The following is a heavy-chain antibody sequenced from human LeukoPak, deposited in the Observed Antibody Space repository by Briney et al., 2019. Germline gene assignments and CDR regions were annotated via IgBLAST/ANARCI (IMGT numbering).Heavy chain of an antibody. V-gene: IGHV3-72*01. Sequence: PGGSLRLSCAVSGFSITNHYMDWVRQAPGKGLEWVGRTRTNANGYTTDYGTSVKGRFIVSRDGSENALYLQMNGLKSEDTAVYHCVRVRHGDYFDYWGQGTLVTVSS. CDR3: VRVRHGDYFDY. J-gene: IGHJ4*02. CDR2: TRTNANGYTT. CDR1: GFSITNHY. D-gene: IGHD4-17*01.